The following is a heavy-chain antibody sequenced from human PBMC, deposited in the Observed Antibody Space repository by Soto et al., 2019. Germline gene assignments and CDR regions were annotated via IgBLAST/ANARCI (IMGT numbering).Heavy chain of an antibody. CDR3: ARLQPRNDISY. CDR2: IFPGDSDT. J-gene: IGHJ4*02. D-gene: IGHD3-9*01. V-gene: IGHV5-51*01. CDR1: GYRFSSYW. Sequence: GESLKISCKGSGYRFSSYWIGWVRQMPGKGLECMGIIFPGDSDTRYSPSFQGQVTISADKSISTAYLQWSSLKASDTAMYYCARLQPRNDISYWGQGTLVTVSS.